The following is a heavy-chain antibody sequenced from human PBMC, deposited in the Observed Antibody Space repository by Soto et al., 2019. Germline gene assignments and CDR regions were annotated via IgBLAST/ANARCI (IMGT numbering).Heavy chain of an antibody. J-gene: IGHJ6*02. Sequence: EVQLVESGGGLVQPGGSLRISCAASGFTFSTSWMHWVRQAPGKGLVWVSRINDDGISTNYADSVKGRFTISRDNAKNTLYLQMNSLRSEDTAVYYCARDTYCSGGSYFGGGLDVWGQGTTVTVSS. CDR1: GFTFSTSW. CDR3: ARDTYCSGGSYFGGGLDV. V-gene: IGHV3-74*01. CDR2: INDDGIST. D-gene: IGHD2-8*02.